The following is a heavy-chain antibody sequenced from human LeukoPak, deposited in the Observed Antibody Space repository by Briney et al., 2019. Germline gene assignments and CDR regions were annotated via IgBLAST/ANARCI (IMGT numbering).Heavy chain of an antibody. D-gene: IGHD5-18*01. Sequence: GGSLRLSCVTSGFFFDDYGMHWVRQDPGKGLEWVSGISWQSRTRKYADSVRGRFTISRDNAENSLYLQMNSLRVEDTAFYYCARDLAYSRLDYWGQGMLVTVSS. CDR2: ISWQSRTR. CDR1: GFFFDDYG. J-gene: IGHJ4*02. V-gene: IGHV3-9*01. CDR3: ARDLAYSRLDY.